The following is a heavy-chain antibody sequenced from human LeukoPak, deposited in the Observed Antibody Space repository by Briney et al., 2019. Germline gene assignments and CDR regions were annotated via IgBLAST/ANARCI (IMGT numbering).Heavy chain of an antibody. D-gene: IGHD4-17*01. CDR2: FDPENGET. V-gene: IGHV1-24*01. CDR3: ATGISGDYYDGDY. CDR1: GYTLTELS. J-gene: IGHJ4*02. Sequence: ASVKVSCKVSGYTLTELSMHWVRQAPGKGLEWMGGFDPENGETIYAQKFQGRVTMTEDTSTDTAYMELSSLRSEDTAVYYCATGISGDYYDGDYWGQGTLVTVSS.